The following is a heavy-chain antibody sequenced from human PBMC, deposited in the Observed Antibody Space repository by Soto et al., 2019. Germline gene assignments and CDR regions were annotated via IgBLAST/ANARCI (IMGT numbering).Heavy chain of an antibody. Sequence: QVQLQQSGPGLVKPSQTLSLNCAISGDSVSSNSAAWNWIRQSPSRGLEWLGRTYYRSKWYNDYAVSVKSRITINPDTSKNQFSLQLNSVTPEDTAVYYCARADPGSSTSCHPYFFYCGMDVWGQGSTVTVSS. J-gene: IGHJ6*02. D-gene: IGHD2-2*01. CDR1: GDSVSSNSAA. CDR2: TYYRSKWYN. V-gene: IGHV6-1*01. CDR3: ARADPGSSTSCHPYFFYCGMDV.